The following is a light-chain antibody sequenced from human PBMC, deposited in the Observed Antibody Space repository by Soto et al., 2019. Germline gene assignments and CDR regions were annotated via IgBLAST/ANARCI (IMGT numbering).Light chain of an antibody. CDR2: GNS. CDR1: SSNIGPGYD. Sequence: QAVVTQPPSVSGAPGQRVTISCTGSSSNIGPGYDVHWYQQLPGTAPKLLIYGNSNRPSGVPDRFSGSKSGTSASLAITGLEAGDAADYSCQSYDSGVSVVFGGGTKLTVL. V-gene: IGLV1-40*01. J-gene: IGLJ2*01. CDR3: QSYDSGVSVV.